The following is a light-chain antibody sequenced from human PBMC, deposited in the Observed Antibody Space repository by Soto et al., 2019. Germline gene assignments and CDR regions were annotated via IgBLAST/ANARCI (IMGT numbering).Light chain of an antibody. J-gene: IGLJ1*01. CDR1: SSNIGAGYD. CDR2: GNS. Sequence: QPVLTQPPSVSGAPGQRVTISCTGSSSNIGAGYDVHWYQQPPGTAPKLLIYGNSNRPSGVPDRFSGSKSGTSASLAITGLQPDDEADYYCQSFDSSLSSYVFGPGTKVTVL. CDR3: QSFDSSLSSYV. V-gene: IGLV1-40*01.